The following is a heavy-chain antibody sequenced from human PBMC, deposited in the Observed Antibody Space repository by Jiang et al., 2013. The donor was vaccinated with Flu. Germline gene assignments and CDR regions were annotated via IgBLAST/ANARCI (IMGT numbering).Heavy chain of an antibody. CDR3: ARRIPIAAARRIGWFDP. Sequence: SGPGLVKPSETLSLTCTVSGGSISSSSYYWGWIRQPPGKGLEWIGSIYYSGSTYYNPSLKSRVTISVDTSKNQFSLKLSSVTAADTAVYYCARRIPIAAARRIGWFDPWGQGTLVTVSS. J-gene: IGHJ5*02. V-gene: IGHV4-39*07. CDR1: GGSISSSSYY. D-gene: IGHD6-13*01. CDR2: IYYSGST.